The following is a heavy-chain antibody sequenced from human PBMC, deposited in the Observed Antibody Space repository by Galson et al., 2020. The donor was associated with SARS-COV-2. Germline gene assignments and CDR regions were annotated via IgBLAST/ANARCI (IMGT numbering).Heavy chain of an antibody. Sequence: ASVKVSCKASGYPISTYAISWVRRAPGQGLEWMGWISTYNGDTNYAPKFQGRVTMTTDTSANSVYMELRNLRSDDTATYYCARDGQIGYDYRAVGYWGQGTLVTVAS. CDR1: GYPISTYA. V-gene: IGHV1-18*01. CDR2: ISTYNGDT. J-gene: IGHJ4*02. D-gene: IGHD5-12*01. CDR3: ARDGQIGYDYRAVGY.